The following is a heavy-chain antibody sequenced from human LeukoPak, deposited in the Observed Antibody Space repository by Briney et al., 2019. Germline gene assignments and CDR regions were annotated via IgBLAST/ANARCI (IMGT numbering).Heavy chain of an antibody. CDR1: GYTFTGYY. CDR3: ARALPHYCSGGSCPDRNYGMDV. V-gene: IGHV1-2*04. Sequence: GASVKVSCKASGYTFTGYYMHWVRQAPGQGLEWMGWINPNSGGTNYAQKFQGWVTMTRDTSISTAYMELSRLRSDDTAAYYCARALPHYCSGGSCPDRNYGMDVWGQGTTVTVSS. J-gene: IGHJ6*02. D-gene: IGHD2-15*01. CDR2: INPNSGGT.